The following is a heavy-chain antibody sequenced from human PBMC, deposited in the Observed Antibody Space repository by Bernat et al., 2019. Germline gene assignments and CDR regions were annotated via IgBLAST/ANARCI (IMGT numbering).Heavy chain of an antibody. V-gene: IGHV4-39*01. CDR1: GCSISSSSYY. J-gene: IGHJ5*02. CDR2: IYYSGST. Sequence: QLQLQESGPGLVKPSETLSLTCTVSGCSISSSSYYWGWIRQPPGKGLGWIGSIYYSGSTYYNPSLKSRVTISVDTSKNQFSLKLSSVTAADTAVYYCARGLYSYGPNWFDPWGQGTLVTVSS. CDR3: ARGLYSYGPNWFDP. D-gene: IGHD5-18*01.